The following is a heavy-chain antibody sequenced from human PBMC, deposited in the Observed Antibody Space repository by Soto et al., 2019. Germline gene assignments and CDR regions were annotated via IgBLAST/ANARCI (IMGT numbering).Heavy chain of an antibody. CDR2: ISSDGSDK. Sequence: QVHLVESGGGVVRPGGSLRLSCVASGFSFRNYAIHWVRQAPGKGLDWMAVISSDGSDKDYADSVKGRFTISRDTSRNTLYLQMSSLRTEDTAVYYCAREYDSSGYPFDYWGQGTRVTVSS. CDR3: AREYDSSGYPFDY. D-gene: IGHD3-22*01. V-gene: IGHV3-30*03. CDR1: GFSFRNYA. J-gene: IGHJ4*02.